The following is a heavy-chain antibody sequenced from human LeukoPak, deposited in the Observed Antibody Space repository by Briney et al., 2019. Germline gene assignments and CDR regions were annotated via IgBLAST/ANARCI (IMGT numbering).Heavy chain of an antibody. V-gene: IGHV3-30*18. CDR1: GFTFSSYG. J-gene: IGHJ4*02. CDR3: AKDYYDSSGYLYYFDY. D-gene: IGHD3-22*01. Sequence: GGSLRLSCAASGFTFSSYGMHWVRQAPGKGLEWVAVISYDGSNKYYADSVKGRFTISRDNSKNTLYLQMNSLRAEDTAVYYCAKDYYDSSGYLYYFDYWGQGTLVTVSS. CDR2: ISYDGSNK.